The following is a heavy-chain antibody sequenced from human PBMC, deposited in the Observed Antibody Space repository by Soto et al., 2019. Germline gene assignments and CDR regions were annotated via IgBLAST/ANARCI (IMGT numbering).Heavy chain of an antibody. J-gene: IGHJ4*02. CDR1: GFTFDDYA. Sequence: PGGSLRLSCAASGFTFDDYAMHWVRQAPGKGLEWVSGISWNSGSIGYADSVKGRFTISRDNAKNSLYLQMNSLRAEDTALYYCAKDRQDSYGYEQEESFDDWGQGTLVTVSS. V-gene: IGHV3-9*01. D-gene: IGHD5-18*01. CDR3: AKDRQDSYGYEQEESFDD. CDR2: ISWNSGSI.